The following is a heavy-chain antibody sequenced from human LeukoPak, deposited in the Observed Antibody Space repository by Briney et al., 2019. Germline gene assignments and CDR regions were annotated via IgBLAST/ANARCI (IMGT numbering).Heavy chain of an antibody. Sequence: GGSLRLSCAASGFTVSSNYMTWVRQAPGKGLEWVSVISIPGSITYADSVKGRFTTSRDNSKNTLYLQMNSLRADDTAVYYCARDKGSSWSDAFDICGQGTMVTVSS. CDR1: GFTVSSNY. CDR3: ARDKGSSWSDAFDI. CDR2: ISIPGSI. V-gene: IGHV3-53*01. J-gene: IGHJ3*02. D-gene: IGHD6-13*01.